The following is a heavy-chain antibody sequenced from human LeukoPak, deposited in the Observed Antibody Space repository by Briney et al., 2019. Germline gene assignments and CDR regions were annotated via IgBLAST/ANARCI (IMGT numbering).Heavy chain of an antibody. CDR1: GSTFSSYA. J-gene: IGHJ1*01. D-gene: IGHD2-2*01. V-gene: IGHV3-23*01. CDR2: ISGSGGST. CDR3: AKANGYCSSTSCYYFWYFQH. Sequence: GASLRLSCAASGSTFSSYAMSWVRQAPGKGLEWVSGISGSGGSTYYADSAKGRFTISRDNSKNTLYLQMNSLRAEDTAVYYCAKANGYCSSTSCYYFWYFQHWGPGTLVTVSS.